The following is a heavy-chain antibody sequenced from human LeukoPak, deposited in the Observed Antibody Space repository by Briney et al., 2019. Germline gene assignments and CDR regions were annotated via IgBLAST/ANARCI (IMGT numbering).Heavy chain of an antibody. V-gene: IGHV4-59*06. CDR3: AARVGY. CDR2: IYYSGST. D-gene: IGHD1-26*01. J-gene: IGHJ4*02. CDR1: GGSFSGYY. Sequence: PSETLSLTCAVYGGSFSGYYWSWIRQPPGKGLEWIGYIYYSGSTYYNPSLKSRVTISVDTSKNQFSLKLSSVTAADTAVYYCAARVGYWGQGTLVTVSS.